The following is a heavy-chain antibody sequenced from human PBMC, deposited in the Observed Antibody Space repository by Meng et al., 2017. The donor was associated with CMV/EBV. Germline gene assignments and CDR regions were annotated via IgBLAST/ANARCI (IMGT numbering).Heavy chain of an antibody. D-gene: IGHD1-26*01. CDR1: GGSISSSSYY. CDR3: ARGGASLDV. Sequence: SETLSLTCTVSGGSISSSSYYWGWIRQPPGKGLEWIGSIYYSGSTNYNPSLKSRVTISVDTSKNQFSLKLSSVTAADTAVYYCARGGASLDVWGQGTTVTVSS. J-gene: IGHJ6*02. CDR2: IYYSGST. V-gene: IGHV4-39*07.